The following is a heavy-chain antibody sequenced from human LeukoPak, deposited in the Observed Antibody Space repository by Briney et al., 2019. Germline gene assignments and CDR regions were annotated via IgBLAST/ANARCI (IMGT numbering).Heavy chain of an antibody. CDR2: IYPGDSDT. D-gene: IGHD3-22*01. J-gene: IGHJ4*02. Sequence: GESLKISCKDSGYSFSSYWISWVRQMPGKGLEWMGIIYPGDSDTRYSPSFQGQVTISADKSISTAYLQWSSLKASDTAMYYCARMYYYDSSGYYAPIDYWGQGTLVTVSS. V-gene: IGHV5-51*01. CDR3: ARMYYYDSSGYYAPIDY. CDR1: GYSFSSYW.